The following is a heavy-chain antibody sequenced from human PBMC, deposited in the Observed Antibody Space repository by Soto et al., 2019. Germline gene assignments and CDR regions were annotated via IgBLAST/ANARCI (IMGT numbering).Heavy chain of an antibody. D-gene: IGHD3-10*01. J-gene: IGHJ6*03. CDR3: ARRPPPGFGELFHKVFWDYYYLDV. V-gene: IGHV4-59*01. CDR1: GGSISSYY. CDR2: IYYSGST. Sequence: SETLSPTCTVSGGSISSYYWSWIRQPPGKGLEWIGYIYYSGSTNYNPSLKSRVTISVDTSKNQFSLKLSSVTAADTAVYYCARRPPPGFGELFHKVFWDYYYLDVWGKGTTVTVS.